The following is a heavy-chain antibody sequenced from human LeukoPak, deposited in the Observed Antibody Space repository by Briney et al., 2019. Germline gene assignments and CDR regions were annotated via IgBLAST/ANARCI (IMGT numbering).Heavy chain of an antibody. Sequence: GGSLRLSCAASGFTFTNYAMSWVRQAPGKGLEWVSSIGSGGSTYHADSVKGRFTISRDNSKNMLYLRMNSLRAEDTAVYYCAKRVSGSYRDYYFDYWGQGTLVTVSS. CDR3: AKRVSGSYRDYYFDY. V-gene: IGHV3-23*01. CDR1: GFTFTNYA. J-gene: IGHJ4*02. CDR2: IGSGGST. D-gene: IGHD1-26*01.